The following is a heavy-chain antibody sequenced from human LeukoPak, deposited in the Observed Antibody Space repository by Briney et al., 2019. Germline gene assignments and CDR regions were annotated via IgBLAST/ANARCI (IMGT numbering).Heavy chain of an antibody. V-gene: IGHV3-48*02. CDR2: ISVSGSIT. CDR3: ARGPMTGTTSYMDV. Sequence: GGSLRLSCAASGSTFSSYSMNWVRQAPGKGLECVSHISVSGSITFYADSVKGRFTISRDNAKNSLYLQMSSLRDEDTAVYYCARGPMTGTTSYMDVWGKGTTVTVSS. J-gene: IGHJ6*03. CDR1: GSTFSSYS. D-gene: IGHD1-7*01.